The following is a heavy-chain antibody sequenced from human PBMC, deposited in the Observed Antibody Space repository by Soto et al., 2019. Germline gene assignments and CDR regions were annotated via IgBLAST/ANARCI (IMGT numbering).Heavy chain of an antibody. CDR3: AGRGYYYDSSGYRHAFGI. CDR1: GGTFSSYA. Sequence: SVKVSCKASGGTFSSYAISWVRQAPGQGLEWMGGIIPIFGTANYAQKFQGRVTITADESTSTAYMELSSLRSEDTAVYYCAGRGYYYDSSGYRHAFGIWGQGTMVTVSS. V-gene: IGHV1-69*13. J-gene: IGHJ3*02. D-gene: IGHD3-22*01. CDR2: IIPIFGTA.